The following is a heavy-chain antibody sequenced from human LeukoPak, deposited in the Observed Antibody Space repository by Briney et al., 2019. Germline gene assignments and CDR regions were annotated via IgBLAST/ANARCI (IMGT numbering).Heavy chain of an antibody. Sequence: PSQTLSLTCTVSGGSINSGSYYWSWIRQPAGKGLEWIGRIYTSGSTNYNPSLRSRVTISVDTSKNQFSLKLSSVTAADTAVYYCARGLLGYCSGGSCYSGNWFDPWGQGTLVTVSS. V-gene: IGHV4-61*02. J-gene: IGHJ5*02. CDR2: IYTSGST. D-gene: IGHD2-15*01. CDR3: ARGLLGYCSGGSCYSGNWFDP. CDR1: GGSINSGSYY.